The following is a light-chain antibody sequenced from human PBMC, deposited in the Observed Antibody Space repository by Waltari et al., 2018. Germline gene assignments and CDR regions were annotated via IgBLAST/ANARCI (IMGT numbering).Light chain of an antibody. Sequence: EIVLTQSPGTLSLSPGERATLSGRASQSVSRTLAWYQQKPGQAPKLLIYGASIRATGIPERFAGRGAGTDFSLTISRLEPGDFAIYFCQHYVRLPASFGQGTKVEIK. CDR1: QSVSRT. CDR3: QHYVRLPAS. V-gene: IGKV3-20*01. J-gene: IGKJ1*01. CDR2: GAS.